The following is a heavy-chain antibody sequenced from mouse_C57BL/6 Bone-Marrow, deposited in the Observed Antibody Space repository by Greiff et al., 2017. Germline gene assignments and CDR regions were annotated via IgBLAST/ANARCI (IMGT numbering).Heavy chain of an antibody. V-gene: IGHV1-42*01. CDR1: GYSFTGYY. Sequence: EVQLQESGPELVKPGASVKISCKASGYSFTGYYMNWVKQSPEKSLEWIGEINPSSGGTTYNQKFKAKATLTVYKSSSTAYMQLKSLTSKDSAVYYCARRWDWGQGTLVTVSA. J-gene: IGHJ3*01. CDR2: INPSSGGT. CDR3: ARRWD. D-gene: IGHD2-3*01.